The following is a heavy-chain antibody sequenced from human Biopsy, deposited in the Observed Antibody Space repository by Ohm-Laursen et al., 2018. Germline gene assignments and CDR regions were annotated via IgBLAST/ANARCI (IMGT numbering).Heavy chain of an antibody. V-gene: IGHV1-2*02. CDR2: INPKSGDT. D-gene: IGHD6-19*01. J-gene: IGHJ4*02. Sequence: ASVKVSCKPSGYTFTAFSVHWLRQAPGQGLEWMGWINPKSGDTDYPQSFQGNITMTRDTSMSTAYMEMSRLRCDDTAVYYCALQSVAQMKNFDYWGQGTLVTVSS. CDR3: ALQSVAQMKNFDY. CDR1: GYTFTAFS.